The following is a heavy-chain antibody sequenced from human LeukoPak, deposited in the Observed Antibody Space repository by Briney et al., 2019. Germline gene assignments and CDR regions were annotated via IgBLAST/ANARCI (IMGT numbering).Heavy chain of an antibody. J-gene: IGHJ4*02. CDR3: ARDLISGLTTRDD. Sequence: ETLSLTCTVSGGSISGYYWSWVRQAPGKGLEWVSYISSNSRVIYYRDSVKGRFTISRDNAKNSLSLQMNSLRDEDTAVYYCARDLISGLTTRDDWGQGTLVTVSS. CDR1: GGSISGYY. CDR2: ISSNSRVI. D-gene: IGHD4-11*01. V-gene: IGHV3-48*02.